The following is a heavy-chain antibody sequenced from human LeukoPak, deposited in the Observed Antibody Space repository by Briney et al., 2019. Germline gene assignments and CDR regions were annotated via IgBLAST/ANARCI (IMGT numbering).Heavy chain of an antibody. J-gene: IGHJ4*02. CDR3: ARSEIYCNNGFCYREPCDY. D-gene: IGHD2-8*01. V-gene: IGHV1-2*02. CDR2: INPYSGGS. Sequence: ASVKVSCKASGYVFTDYYIHWVRQAPGQGLEWMGWINPYSGGSNYAQKFRGRVIMTRDTSIREAYVDLSMLTCDDTSVYYCARSEIYCNNGFCYREPCDYWGQGTLVTVSS. CDR1: GYVFTDYY.